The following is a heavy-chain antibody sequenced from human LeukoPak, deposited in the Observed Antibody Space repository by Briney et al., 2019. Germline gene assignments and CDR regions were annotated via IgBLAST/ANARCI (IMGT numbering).Heavy chain of an antibody. CDR2: IYYSGST. D-gene: IGHD3-10*01. CDR1: GGPISSYY. Sequence: SSETLSLTCIVSGGPISSYYWSWIRQPPGKGLEWIGYIYYSGSTNYNPSLKSRVTISVDTSKNQFSLKLSSVTAADTAVYFCARGGVNIDYWGQGTLVTVSS. CDR3: ARGGVNIDY. J-gene: IGHJ4*02. V-gene: IGHV4-59*01.